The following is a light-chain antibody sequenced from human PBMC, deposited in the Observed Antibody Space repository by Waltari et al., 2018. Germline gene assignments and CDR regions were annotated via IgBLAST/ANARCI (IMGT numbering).Light chain of an antibody. CDR2: DVT. V-gene: IGLV2-11*01. J-gene: IGLJ3*02. CDR1: SGDVGGYNY. Sequence: QSALTQPRSVSGSPGLSVTISCTGTSGDVGGYNYVSWYQHHPGKAPKLLIYDVTKLPSGVPDRFSGSKSGNTASLTISGLQADDEADYYCCSYAGSIFIWVFGGGTKLTVL. CDR3: CSYAGSIFIWV.